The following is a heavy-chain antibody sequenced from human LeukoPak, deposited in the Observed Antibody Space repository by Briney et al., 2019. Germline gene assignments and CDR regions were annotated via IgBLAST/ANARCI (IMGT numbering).Heavy chain of an antibody. D-gene: IGHD2-21*02. J-gene: IGHJ4*02. Sequence: GRSLRLSCAASGFTFSSYGMHWVRQAPGKGLEWVAVISYDGSNKYYADSVKGRFTISRDNSKNTLYLQMNSLRAEDTAVYYCAKARLRAGDPIDYWGQGTLVTVSS. CDR3: AKARLRAGDPIDY. CDR2: ISYDGSNK. CDR1: GFTFSSYG. V-gene: IGHV3-30*18.